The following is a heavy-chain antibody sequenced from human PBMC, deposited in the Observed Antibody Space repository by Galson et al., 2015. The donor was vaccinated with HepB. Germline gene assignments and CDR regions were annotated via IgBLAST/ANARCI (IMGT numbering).Heavy chain of an antibody. D-gene: IGHD6-19*01. J-gene: IGHJ6*03. CDR1: GFSFVNHW. CDR2: MKPDGSEI. V-gene: IGHV3-7*03. CDR3: ARGAVAETRGTDYYFHMDV. Sequence: SLRLSCAASGFSFVNHWMIWVRQAPGKGLEWVATMKPDGSEIYYVDSVKGRFTISRDNAKNSLYLQLNSLRADDTAVYYCARGAVAETRGTDYYFHMDVWGKGTTVTVSS.